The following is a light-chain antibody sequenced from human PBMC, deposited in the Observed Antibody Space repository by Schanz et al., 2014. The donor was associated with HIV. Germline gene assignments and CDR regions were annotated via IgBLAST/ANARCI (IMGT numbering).Light chain of an antibody. CDR2: GDN. J-gene: IGLJ2*01. CDR3: QSYDSSLSVVV. Sequence: QSVLTQPPSVSGAPGQWVTVSCSGGSSNIGAGYDVHWYQQLPGTAPKLLIYGDNNRPSGVPDRFSGSKSGTSASLAITGLQAEDEADYYCQSYDSSLSVVVFGGGTQLTVL. CDR1: SSNIGAGYD. V-gene: IGLV1-40*01.